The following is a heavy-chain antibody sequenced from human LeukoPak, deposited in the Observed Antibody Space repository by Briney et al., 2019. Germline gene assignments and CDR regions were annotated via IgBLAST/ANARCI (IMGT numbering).Heavy chain of an antibody. J-gene: IGHJ4*02. D-gene: IGHD2-15*01. CDR3: AKTALAGLYFFDY. CDR1: GITFSNFA. Sequence: GGSLRLSCAASGITFSNFAMNWVRQAPGKGLEWVSTISGSGANTNYAASVKGQLTISRDNSKNTLYLQMNSLRAEDTAVYYCAKTALAGLYFFDYWGQGTLVTVSS. V-gene: IGHV3-23*01. CDR2: ISGSGANT.